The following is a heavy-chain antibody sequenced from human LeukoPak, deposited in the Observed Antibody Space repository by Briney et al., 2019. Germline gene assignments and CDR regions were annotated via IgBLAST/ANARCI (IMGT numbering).Heavy chain of an antibody. CDR3: ARLGVGLDY. V-gene: IGHV4-34*01. CDR2: INHSGST. CDR1: GGSFSGYY. D-gene: IGHD1-26*01. Sequence: PSETLSLTCAVYGGSFSGYYWSWIRQPPGKGLEWIGEINHSGSTNYNPSLKSRVTISVDTSKNQFSLKLSSVTAADTAVYYCARLGVGLDYWGQGTLVTVSS. J-gene: IGHJ4*02.